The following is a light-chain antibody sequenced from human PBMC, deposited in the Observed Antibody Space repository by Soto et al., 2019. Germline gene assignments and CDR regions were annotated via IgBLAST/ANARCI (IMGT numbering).Light chain of an antibody. J-gene: IGKJ2*01. Sequence: EIVLTQSPGTLSLSPGERATLSCGASQSVSSNYLAWYQQKPGQTPRLLIYGASSRATGIPDRFTGSGSGTDFTLTISRLEPEDFAVYYCQQYGASPYTFGQGTKVEIK. V-gene: IGKV3-20*01. CDR2: GAS. CDR3: QQYGASPYT. CDR1: QSVSSNY.